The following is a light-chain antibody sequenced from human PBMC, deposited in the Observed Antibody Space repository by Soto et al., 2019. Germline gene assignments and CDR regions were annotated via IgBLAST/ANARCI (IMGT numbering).Light chain of an antibody. V-gene: IGLV1-44*01. Sequence: QSVLTQSPSASGTPGQSVTISCSGSSSNIGSNTVNWYQQLPGTAPKLLIYSNNQRPSGVPDPFSGSKSGTSASLAISGLQSEDEADYYCAAWDDSLNVVFGGGTKVIVL. J-gene: IGLJ2*01. CDR3: AAWDDSLNVV. CDR1: SSNIGSNT. CDR2: SNN.